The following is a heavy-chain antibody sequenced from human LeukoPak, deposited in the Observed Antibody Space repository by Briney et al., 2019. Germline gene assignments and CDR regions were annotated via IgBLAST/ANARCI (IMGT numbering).Heavy chain of an antibody. D-gene: IGHD1-26*01. V-gene: IGHV3-9*01. CDR2: ISWNSGSI. Sequence: PGGSLRLSCAASGFTFDDFAMHWVRQAPGKGLEWVSGISWNSGSIAYADSVKGRFTISRDNAKNSLYLQMNSLRAEDTAVYYCAREGGSKNWFDPWGQGTLVTVSS. CDR1: GFTFDDFA. CDR3: AREGGSKNWFDP. J-gene: IGHJ5*02.